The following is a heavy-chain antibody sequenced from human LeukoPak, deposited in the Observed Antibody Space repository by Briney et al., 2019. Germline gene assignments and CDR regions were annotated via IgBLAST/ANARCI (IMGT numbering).Heavy chain of an antibody. CDR2: IIPIFGTA. J-gene: IGHJ5*02. Sequence: SVKVSCKASGGTFSSYAISWVRQAPGQGLEWMGGIIPIFGTANYAQKFQGRVTITTDESTSTAYMELSSLRSEDTAVYYCAVKWVAVAGGPYNWFDHWGQGTLVTVSS. CDR3: AVKWVAVAGGPYNWFDH. CDR1: GGTFSSYA. V-gene: IGHV1-69*05. D-gene: IGHD6-19*01.